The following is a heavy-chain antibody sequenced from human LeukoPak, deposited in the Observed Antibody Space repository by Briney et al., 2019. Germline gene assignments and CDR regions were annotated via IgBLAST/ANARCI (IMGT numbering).Heavy chain of an antibody. J-gene: IGHJ6*03. V-gene: IGHV3-30*04. CDR2: ISYDGSNK. CDR3: ARERDDYGGNYYYYYMDV. CDR1: GFTFSSYA. D-gene: IGHD4-23*01. Sequence: GGSLRLSCAASGFTFSSYAMHWVRQAPGKGLEWVAVISYDGSNKYDADSVKGRFTISRDNSKNTLYLQMNSLRAEDTAVYYCARERDDYGGNYYYYYMDVWGKGTTVTVSS.